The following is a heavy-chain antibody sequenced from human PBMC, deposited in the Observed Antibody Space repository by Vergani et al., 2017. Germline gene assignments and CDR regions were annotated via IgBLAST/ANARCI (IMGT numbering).Heavy chain of an antibody. CDR1: GGSISSDGFY. CDR2: IYHSGST. Sequence: QVQLQESGPGLVKPSQTLSLTCTVSGGSISSDGFYWSWIRQPPGKGLEWIGYIYHSGSTYYNPSLKSRLTMSVDTSKYQFSLNMSSVTAEDTAVYYCARDGLRYFGWRGCYFDLWGRGTLVTVSS. J-gene: IGHJ2*01. D-gene: IGHD3-9*01. CDR3: ARDGLRYFGWRGCYFDL. V-gene: IGHV4-30-4*08.